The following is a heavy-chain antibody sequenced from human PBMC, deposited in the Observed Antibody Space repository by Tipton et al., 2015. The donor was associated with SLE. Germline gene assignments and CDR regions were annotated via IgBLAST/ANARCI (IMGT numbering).Heavy chain of an antibody. V-gene: IGHV4-59*11. CDR1: GGSISSHY. Sequence: GLVKPSETLSLTCTVSGGSISSHYWSWIRQPPGKGLEWIGYIYYSGSTNYNPSLKSRVTISVDTSKNQFSLKLSSVTAADTAVYYCARVTELLWFGEARGWFDPWGQGTLVTVSS. D-gene: IGHD3-10*01. J-gene: IGHJ5*02. CDR3: ARVTELLWFGEARGWFDP. CDR2: IYYSGST.